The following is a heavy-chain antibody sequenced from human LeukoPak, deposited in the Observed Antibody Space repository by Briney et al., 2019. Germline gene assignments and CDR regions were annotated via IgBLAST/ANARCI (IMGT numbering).Heavy chain of an antibody. Sequence: SETLSLTCTVSGGSISSYYWSWIRQPPGKGREWIGYIYYSGSTNYNPSLKSRVTISVDTSKNQFSLKLSSVTAADTAVYYCARGGGNYYGSGSRLNYFDYWGQGTLVTVSS. CDR3: ARGGGNYYGSGSRLNYFDY. CDR1: GGSISSYY. D-gene: IGHD3-10*01. CDR2: IYYSGST. J-gene: IGHJ4*02. V-gene: IGHV4-59*01.